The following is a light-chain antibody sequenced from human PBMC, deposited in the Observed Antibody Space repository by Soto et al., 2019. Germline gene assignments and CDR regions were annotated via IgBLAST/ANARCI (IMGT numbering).Light chain of an antibody. CDR3: AAWDDNLEGVL. Sequence: QSVLTQPPSVSETPGQRVVLSCSGSTSNIGSNTVNWYQQLPGTAPNAVIYSNSLRPSGVPDRFSGSKSGTSASLAISGLQSEDEADYYCAAWDDNLEGVLFGGVTKLTVL. V-gene: IGLV1-44*01. J-gene: IGLJ2*01. CDR2: SNS. CDR1: TSNIGSNT.